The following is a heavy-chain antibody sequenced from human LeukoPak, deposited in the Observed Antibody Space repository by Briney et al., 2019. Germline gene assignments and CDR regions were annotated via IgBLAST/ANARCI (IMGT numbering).Heavy chain of an antibody. J-gene: IGHJ1*01. Sequence: RTSQTLSLTCTVSGGSISSGGYYWGWIRQPPGKGLEWIGSIYYSGSTYYNPSLKSRVTISVDTSKNQFSLKLSSVTAADTAVYYCALGGFVVVPAAYFQHWGQGTLVTVSS. CDR2: IYYSGST. CDR3: ALGGFVVVPAAYFQH. V-gene: IGHV4-39*01. D-gene: IGHD2-2*01. CDR1: GGSISSGGYY.